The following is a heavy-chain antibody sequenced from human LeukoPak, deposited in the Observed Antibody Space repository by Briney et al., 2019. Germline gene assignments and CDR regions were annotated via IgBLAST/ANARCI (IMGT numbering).Heavy chain of an antibody. CDR2: IYHSGGA. D-gene: IGHD3-3*01. V-gene: IGHV4-4*02. CDR3: ARAPRKYYDFWSGQYGAFDI. J-gene: IGHJ3*02. Sequence: SETLSLTCAVSGGSISSSNWWSWVRQPPGKGLEWIGEIYHSGGANYNPSLKSRVTISVDKSKNQFSLKLSSVTAADTAVYYCARAPRKYYDFWSGQYGAFDIWGQGTMVTVSS. CDR1: GGSISSSNW.